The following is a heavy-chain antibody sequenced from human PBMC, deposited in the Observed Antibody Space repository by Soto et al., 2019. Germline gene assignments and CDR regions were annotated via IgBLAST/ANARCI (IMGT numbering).Heavy chain of an antibody. CDR3: ARSHSSSWRFFDY. V-gene: IGHV4-59*01. CDR1: GGSISRYY. J-gene: IGHJ4*02. CDR2: IYYSGST. Sequence: QVQLQESGPGLVKPSETLSLTCTVSGGSISRYYWSWIRQPPGKGLEWIGYIYYSGSTNYNPSLKSRVTISVDTSKNQFSLKLSSVTAADTAVYYCARSHSSSWRFFDYWGQGTLVTVSS. D-gene: IGHD6-13*01.